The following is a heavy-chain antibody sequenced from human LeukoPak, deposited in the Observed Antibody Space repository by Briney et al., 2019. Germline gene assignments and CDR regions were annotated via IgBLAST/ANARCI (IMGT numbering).Heavy chain of an antibody. Sequence: PGGSLRLSCAASGFTFSSYSMNWVRQAPGKGLEWVSSISSSSSYIYYADSVMGRFTISRDNAKNSLYLQMNSLRAEDTAVYYCARDAENDYGDHGQIYNWFDPWGQGTLVTVSS. J-gene: IGHJ5*02. CDR3: ARDAENDYGDHGQIYNWFDP. V-gene: IGHV3-21*01. CDR1: GFTFSSYS. D-gene: IGHD4-17*01. CDR2: ISSSSSYI.